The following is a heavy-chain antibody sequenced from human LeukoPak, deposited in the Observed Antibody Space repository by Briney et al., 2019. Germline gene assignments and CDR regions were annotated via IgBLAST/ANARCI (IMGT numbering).Heavy chain of an antibody. CDR1: GFTFSDYW. CDR3: ARYYGRFDY. D-gene: IGHD4-17*01. CDR2: INTDGSIT. V-gene: IGHV3-74*01. J-gene: IGHJ4*02. Sequence: PGGSLRLSCAASGFTFSDYWMHWVRQVPGKGLVWVSRINTDGSITNHADSVKGRFTISRDNSKNTLYLQMNSLRAEDTAVYYCARYYGRFDYWGQGTLVTVSS.